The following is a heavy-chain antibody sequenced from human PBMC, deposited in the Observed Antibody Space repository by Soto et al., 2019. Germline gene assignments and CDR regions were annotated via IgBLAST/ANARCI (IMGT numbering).Heavy chain of an antibody. CDR3: TTDSADIVVVPATFGMDV. Sequence: PGGSLRLSCAVSGITFSNAWMTWVRQAPEKGLEWVGRIKSITDGGTTDYAAPVKGRFTISRDDSKDTLYLQMNNLRTEDTAVYHCTTDSADIVVVPATFGMDVWGQGTTVTVSS. CDR2: IKSITDGGTT. CDR1: GITFSNAW. V-gene: IGHV3-15*01. D-gene: IGHD2-2*01. J-gene: IGHJ6*02.